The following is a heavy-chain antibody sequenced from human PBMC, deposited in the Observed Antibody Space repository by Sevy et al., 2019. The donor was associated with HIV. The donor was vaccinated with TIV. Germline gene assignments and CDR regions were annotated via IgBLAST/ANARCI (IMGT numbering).Heavy chain of an antibody. CDR1: GFTFDDYG. CDR2: INWSGAST. Sequence: GGSLRLSCAVSGFTFDDYGMSWVRQAPGKGLEWVSGINWSGASTDYAESVKGRFTISRDNAKNSLYLQMNSLRAEDTAFYYCARDRTPVTTYFDYWGQGTLVTVSS. J-gene: IGHJ4*02. CDR3: ARDRTPVTTYFDY. V-gene: IGHV3-20*04. D-gene: IGHD4-17*01.